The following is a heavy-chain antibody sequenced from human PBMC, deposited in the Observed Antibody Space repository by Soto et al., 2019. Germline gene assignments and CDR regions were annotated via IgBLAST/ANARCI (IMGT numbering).Heavy chain of an antibody. V-gene: IGHV3-30-3*01. J-gene: IGHJ6*02. D-gene: IGHD6-6*01. Sequence: GGSLRLSCAASGVTFSSYAMHWVRQAPGKGLEWVAVISYDGSNKYYADSVKGRFTISRDNSKNTLYLQMNSLRAEDTAVYYCARDLSSANSPGGMDVWGQGTTVTVSS. CDR3: ARDLSSANSPGGMDV. CDR1: GVTFSSYA. CDR2: ISYDGSNK.